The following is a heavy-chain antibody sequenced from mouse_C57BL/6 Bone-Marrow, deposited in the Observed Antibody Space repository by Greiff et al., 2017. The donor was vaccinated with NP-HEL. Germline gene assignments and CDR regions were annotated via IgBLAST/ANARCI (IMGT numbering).Heavy chain of an antibody. V-gene: IGHV1-80*01. CDR3: ARGAY. CDR1: GYEFSNYW. J-gene: IGHJ3*01. Sequence: QVHVKQSGAELVKPGASVKISCKASGYEFSNYWMNWVKQRPGKGLEWIGQIYPGDGDTNYNGKFKDKATLTADKSSSTPYIQLSRLTSEDSAVYFFARGAYWGQGTLVTVSA. CDR2: IYPGDGDT.